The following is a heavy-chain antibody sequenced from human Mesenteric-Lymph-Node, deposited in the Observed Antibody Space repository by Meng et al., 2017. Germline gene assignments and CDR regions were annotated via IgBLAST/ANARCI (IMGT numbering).Heavy chain of an antibody. CDR1: GGSISSSTYY. Sequence: QLQLQESGPGLVKPSETLSPTRTASGGSISSSTYYWGWIRQPPGKGLEWIGSIYYSGRTYYNPSLKSRVTMSVDTSKNQFSLKLSSVTAADTAVYYCARLWFGERPPDYWGQGTLVTVSS. J-gene: IGHJ4*02. D-gene: IGHD3-10*01. V-gene: IGHV4-39*01. CDR3: ARLWFGERPPDY. CDR2: IYYSGRT.